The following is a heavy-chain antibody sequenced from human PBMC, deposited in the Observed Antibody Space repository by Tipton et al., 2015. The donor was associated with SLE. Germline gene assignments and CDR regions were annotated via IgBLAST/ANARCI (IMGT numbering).Heavy chain of an antibody. Sequence: QLVQSGAEVKKPGESLKISCKGSGYSFTSYGISWVRQAPGQGLEWMGWISAYNGNTNHAQKLQGRVTMTTDTSTSTAYMELRSLRSDDTAVYYCARSFLYSGSYYIGYWGQGTLVTVSS. D-gene: IGHD1-26*01. J-gene: IGHJ4*02. CDR1: GYSFTSYG. CDR2: ISAYNGNT. V-gene: IGHV1-18*01. CDR3: ARSFLYSGSYYIGY.